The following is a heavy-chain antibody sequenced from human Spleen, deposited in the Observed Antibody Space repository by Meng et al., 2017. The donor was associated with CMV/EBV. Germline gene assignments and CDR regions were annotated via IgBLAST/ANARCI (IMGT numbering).Heavy chain of an antibody. Sequence: GESLKISCVASHGFTLSGYTMHWVRQAPGKGLEWLALISYDGSTEYYADSVRGRFSISRDNSRKTLYVHMNSRRREDTGIYYCARDVTTLGYSGMDVWGQGTTVTVSS. CDR1: HGFTLSGYT. CDR2: ISYDGSTE. V-gene: IGHV3-30*04. CDR3: ARDVTTLGYSGMDV. J-gene: IGHJ6*02. D-gene: IGHD4-23*01.